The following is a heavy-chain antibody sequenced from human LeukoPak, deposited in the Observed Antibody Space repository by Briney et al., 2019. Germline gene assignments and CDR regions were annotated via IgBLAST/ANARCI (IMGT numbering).Heavy chain of an antibody. CDR3: ARDQGLRILVD. J-gene: IGHJ4*02. CDR1: GYTFTSYG. Sequence: GASVKVSCKASGYTFTSYGISWVRQAPGQGLEWMGWISAYNGNTDYAQKLQGRVTMATDTSTSTAYVELRSLRSDDTAVYYCARDQGLRILVDWGQGTLVTVSS. V-gene: IGHV1-18*04. D-gene: IGHD6-25*01. CDR2: ISAYNGNT.